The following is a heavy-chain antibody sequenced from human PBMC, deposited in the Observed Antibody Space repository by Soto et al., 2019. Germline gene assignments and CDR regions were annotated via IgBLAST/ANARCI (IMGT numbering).Heavy chain of an antibody. CDR2: ISPYNGDT. V-gene: IGHV1-18*04. D-gene: IGHD2-15*01. CDR1: GYTFTTYG. CDR3: ARTPRAQMIVLEAATRFDY. J-gene: IGHJ4*02. Sequence: ASVKVSCKASGYTFTTYGFNWVRQAPGQGLEWMGWISPYNGDTNYAQNFQGRVTLTTDTSTSTAYMELRSLTSDDTAVYYCARTPRAQMIVLEAATRFDYWGQGTLVTVSS.